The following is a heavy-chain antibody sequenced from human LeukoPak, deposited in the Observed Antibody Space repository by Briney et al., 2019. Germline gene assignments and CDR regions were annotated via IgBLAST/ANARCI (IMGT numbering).Heavy chain of an antibody. V-gene: IGHV3-30-3*01. D-gene: IGHD4-17*01. Sequence: PGGSLRLSCAASEFTFSHYAMHWVRQAPGKGLEWVAVISYDGSNKYYADSVKGRFTISRDNSKNTLFLQMNSLRAEDTAVYYCARRGESTTYGDYRFDYWGQGTLVTVSS. CDR2: ISYDGSNK. J-gene: IGHJ4*02. CDR3: ARRGESTTYGDYRFDY. CDR1: EFTFSHYA.